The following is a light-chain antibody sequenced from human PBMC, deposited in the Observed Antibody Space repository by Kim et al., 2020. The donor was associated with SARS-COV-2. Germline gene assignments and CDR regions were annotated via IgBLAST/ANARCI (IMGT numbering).Light chain of an antibody. CDR2: NND. V-gene: IGLV1-44*01. Sequence: RVTISCSGSSSNIGSNTVNWYQQLPGTAPKLLIYNNDQRPSGVPARFSGSKSGTSASLAISGLQSKDEADYFCSAWDDSLYGLVVFGGGTKLTVL. CDR3: SAWDDSLYGLVV. J-gene: IGLJ2*01. CDR1: SSNIGSNT.